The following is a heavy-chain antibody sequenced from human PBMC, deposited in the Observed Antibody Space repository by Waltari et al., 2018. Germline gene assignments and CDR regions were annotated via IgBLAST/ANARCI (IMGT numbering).Heavy chain of an antibody. CDR2: IKEDGGRK. J-gene: IGHJ4*02. Sequence: EVQLVESGGGLVKPGGSLRLSCAVSGFTLSNYWMGWVRQAPGKGLEWVAGIKEDGGRKDYVDSVKGRFTISRDNAKSTLYLQMNSLRAEDTAVFYCVRNRGWQQFDFWGQGTLVTVSS. D-gene: IGHD2-15*01. V-gene: IGHV3-7*01. CDR1: GFTLSNYW. CDR3: VRNRGWQQFDF.